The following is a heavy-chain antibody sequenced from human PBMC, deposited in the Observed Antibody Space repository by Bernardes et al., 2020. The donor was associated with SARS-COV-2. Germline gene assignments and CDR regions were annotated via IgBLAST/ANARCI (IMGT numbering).Heavy chain of an antibody. CDR3: ASGGMIVVASDAFDI. V-gene: IGHV3-74*01. D-gene: IGHD3-22*01. Sequence: GGSLRLSCAASGFTFSSYWMHWVRQAPGKGLVWVSRINSDGSSTSYADSVKGRFTISRDNAKNTLYLQMNSLRAEDTAVYYCASGGMIVVASDAFDIWGQGTMVTVSS. CDR1: GFTFSSYW. CDR2: INSDGSST. J-gene: IGHJ3*02.